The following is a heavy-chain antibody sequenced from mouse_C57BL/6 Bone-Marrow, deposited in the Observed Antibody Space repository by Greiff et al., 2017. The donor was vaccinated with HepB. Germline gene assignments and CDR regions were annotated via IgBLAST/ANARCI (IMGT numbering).Heavy chain of an antibody. J-gene: IGHJ1*03. V-gene: IGHV14-4*01. D-gene: IGHD1-1*01. CDR2: IDPENGDT. CDR3: TTLLRYPGYFDV. CDR1: GFNIKDDY. Sequence: EVQLQQSGAELVRPGASVKLSCTASGFNIKDDYMHWVKQRPEQGLEWIGWIDPENGDTEYASKFQGKATITADTSSNTAYLQLSSLTSEDTAVYYCTTLLRYPGYFDVWGTGTTVTVSS.